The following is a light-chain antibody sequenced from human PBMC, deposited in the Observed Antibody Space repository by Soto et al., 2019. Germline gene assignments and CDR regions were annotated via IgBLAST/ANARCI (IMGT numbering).Light chain of an antibody. Sequence: DVPRIQFPPSHSPSVSDIVTITCQASQGLRNYLTWYQQTPGPAPILLISDVSYLETVVPTRCSGSGAGTVFTLTISIQPEDFLTSYCHLEDYYLPFTFGGGTKVDIK. CDR1: QGLRNY. J-gene: IGKJ4*01. V-gene: IGKV1-33*01. CDR3: HLEDYYLPFT. CDR2: DVS.